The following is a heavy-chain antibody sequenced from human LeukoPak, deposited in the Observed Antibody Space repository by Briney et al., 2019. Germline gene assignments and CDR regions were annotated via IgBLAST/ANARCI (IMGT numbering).Heavy chain of an antibody. CDR1: GFTFSSYG. CDR3: ARDSGSYYPGVFDY. J-gene: IGHJ4*02. V-gene: IGHV3-33*01. D-gene: IGHD1-26*01. Sequence: GGSLRLSCAASGFTFSSYGMHWVRQAPGKGLEWVAVIWYDGSNKYYADSVKGRFTISRDNSKNTLYPQMNSLRAEDTAVYYCARDSGSYYPGVFDYWGQGTLVTVSS. CDR2: IWYDGSNK.